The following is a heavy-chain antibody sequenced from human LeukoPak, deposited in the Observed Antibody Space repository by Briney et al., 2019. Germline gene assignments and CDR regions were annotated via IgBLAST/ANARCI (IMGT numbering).Heavy chain of an antibody. CDR2: IYYSGST. V-gene: IGHV4-31*03. Sequence: KASQTLSLTCTVSGGSISSGGYYWSWIRQHPGKGLEWIGYIYYSGSTYYNPSHKSRVTISVDTSKNQFSLKLSSVTAADTAVYYCARTEYSNYAYYYYMDVWGKGTTVTVSS. CDR3: ARTEYSNYAYYYYMDV. D-gene: IGHD4-11*01. CDR1: GGSISSGGYY. J-gene: IGHJ6*03.